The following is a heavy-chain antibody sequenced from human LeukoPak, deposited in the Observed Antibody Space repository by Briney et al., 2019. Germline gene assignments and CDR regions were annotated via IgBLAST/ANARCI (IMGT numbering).Heavy chain of an antibody. CDR2: IYHSGST. J-gene: IGHJ3*02. CDR3: ARDGGTAMVTGAFDI. D-gene: IGHD5-18*01. Sequence: PSETLSFTCAVSGGSISSSNWWSWVRQPPGKGLEWIGEIYHSGSTNYNPSLKSRVTISVDKSKNQFSLKLSSVTAADTAVYYCARDGGTAMVTGAFDIWGQGTMVTVSS. CDR1: GGSISSSNW. V-gene: IGHV4-4*02.